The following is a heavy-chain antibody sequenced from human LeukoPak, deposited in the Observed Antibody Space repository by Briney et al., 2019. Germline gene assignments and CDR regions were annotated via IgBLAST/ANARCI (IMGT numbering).Heavy chain of an antibody. CDR1: GFTFSSYG. Sequence: GGSLRLSCAASGFTFSSYGMHWVRQAPGKGLEWVAFIRYDGSNKYYADSVKGRFTISRDNSKNTLYLQMNSLRAEDTAVYYCAKDPGFWSGTNYFDYWGQGTLVTVSS. V-gene: IGHV3-30*02. CDR3: AKDPGFWSGTNYFDY. D-gene: IGHD3-3*01. CDR2: IRYDGSNK. J-gene: IGHJ4*02.